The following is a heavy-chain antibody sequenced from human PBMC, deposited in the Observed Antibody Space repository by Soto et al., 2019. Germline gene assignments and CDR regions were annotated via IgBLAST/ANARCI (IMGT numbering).Heavy chain of an antibody. V-gene: IGHV1-69*02. CDR3: ARGPLVVLNYFES. Sequence: QVQLVQSGTEVXXPGSSVKVSCKASGGTFRNYPINWVRQAPGQGLEWMGSIFPLTDIPDYAQNFQAILTISADKSTSTAYMEMSSLTSDDPAMYFCARGPLVVLNYFESWGQGTLVTVSS. J-gene: IGHJ4*02. CDR1: GGTFRNYP. CDR2: IFPLTDIP.